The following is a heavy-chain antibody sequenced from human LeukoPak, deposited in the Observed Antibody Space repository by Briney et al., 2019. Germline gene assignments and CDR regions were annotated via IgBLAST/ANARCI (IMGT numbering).Heavy chain of an antibody. CDR1: GFPFSNYG. CDR3: ARSESVHAENFQH. Sequence: PGGSLRLSCAASGFPFSNYGMHWVRQAPGKGLEWVAVISSDGGDEYYADSVRGRFTISRDDSENTLFLQMNSLRPEDTAIHYCARSESVHAENFQHWGQGTLVTVSS. CDR2: ISSDGGDE. D-gene: IGHD5/OR15-5a*01. V-gene: IGHV3-30*04. J-gene: IGHJ1*01.